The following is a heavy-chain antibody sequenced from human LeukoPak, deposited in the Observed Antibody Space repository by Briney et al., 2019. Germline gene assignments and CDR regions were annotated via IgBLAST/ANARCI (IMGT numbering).Heavy chain of an antibody. Sequence: PSENLSLTCTVSGGSISSYYWSWIRQPPGKGLEWIGYIYYSGSTNYNPSLKSRVTISVDTSKNQFSLKLSSVTAADTAVYYCARHNCSGGSCYDYYYYGMDVWGQGTTVTVSS. CDR3: ARHNCSGGSCYDYYYYGMDV. CDR2: IYYSGST. J-gene: IGHJ6*02. CDR1: GGSISSYY. D-gene: IGHD2-15*01. V-gene: IGHV4-59*08.